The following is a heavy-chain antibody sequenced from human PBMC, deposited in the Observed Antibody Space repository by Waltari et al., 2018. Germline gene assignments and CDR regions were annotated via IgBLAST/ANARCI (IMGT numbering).Heavy chain of an antibody. J-gene: IGHJ6*02. CDR1: GYTFTSYY. V-gene: IGHV1-46*01. CDR3: ARERPYYYGSGSYYNTYYYYGMDV. D-gene: IGHD3-10*01. Sequence: QVQLVQSGAEVKKPGASVKVSCKASGYTFTSYYMHWVRQAPGQGLEWMGIINPSGGSTSYTQKFQGRVTMTRDTSTSTVYMELSSLRYEDTAVYYWARERPYYYGSGSYYNTYYYYGMDVWGQGTTGTVSS. CDR2: INPSGGST.